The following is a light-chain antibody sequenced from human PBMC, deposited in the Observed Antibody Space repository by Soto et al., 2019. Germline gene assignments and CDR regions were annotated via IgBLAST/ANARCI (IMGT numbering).Light chain of an antibody. CDR2: GAS. V-gene: IGKV3-20*01. CDR1: QSVSSSY. J-gene: IGKJ2*01. Sequence: EIVLTQSPGTLSLSPGERATLSCRASQSVSSSYLAWYQQKPGQAPRLLIYGASTMHTGIPDRFSGSGSGTDFTLTISRLEPEDFAVYYCQQYDSSPHTFGRGTKVEIK. CDR3: QQYDSSPHT.